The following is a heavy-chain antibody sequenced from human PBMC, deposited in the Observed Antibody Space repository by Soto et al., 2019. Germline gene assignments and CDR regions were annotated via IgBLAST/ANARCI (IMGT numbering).Heavy chain of an antibody. Sequence: ASVKVSCKVSGYTLTELSMHWVRQAPGKGLEWMGGFDPEDGETIYAQKFQGRVTMTEDTSTDTAYMELSSLRSEDTAVYYCATDLKRIVGATQGKRPFDYWGQGTLVTVS. J-gene: IGHJ4*02. CDR1: GYTLTELS. CDR3: ATDLKRIVGATQGKRPFDY. CDR2: FDPEDGET. V-gene: IGHV1-24*01. D-gene: IGHD1-26*01.